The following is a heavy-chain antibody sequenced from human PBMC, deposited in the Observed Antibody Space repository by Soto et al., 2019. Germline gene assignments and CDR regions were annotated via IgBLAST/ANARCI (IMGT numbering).Heavy chain of an antibody. CDR3: AKDRNGDIGFDY. J-gene: IGHJ4*02. Sequence: SLRLSCAASGFTFSSYAMSWVRQAPGKGLEWVSAISGSGGSTYYADSVKGRFTISRDNSKNTLYLQMNSLRAEDTAVYYCAKDRNGDIGFDYWGQGTLVTVSS. D-gene: IGHD4-17*01. CDR2: ISGSGGST. CDR1: GFTFSSYA. V-gene: IGHV3-23*01.